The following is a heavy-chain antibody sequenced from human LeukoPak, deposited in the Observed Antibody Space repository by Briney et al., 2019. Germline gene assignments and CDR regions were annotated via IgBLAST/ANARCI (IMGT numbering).Heavy chain of an antibody. CDR2: ISGSGGST. J-gene: IGHJ4*02. D-gene: IGHD5-12*01. V-gene: IGHV3-23*01. CDR3: AKDRGWAVATIGRFDY. CDR1: GFTFSSYA. Sequence: GGSLRLSCAASGFTFSSYAMSWVRKPPGKGLEWAPAISGSGGSTYYADSVKGRFTISRDNSKNTLYLQMNSLRAEDTAVYYCAKDRGWAVATIGRFDYWGQGTLVTVSS.